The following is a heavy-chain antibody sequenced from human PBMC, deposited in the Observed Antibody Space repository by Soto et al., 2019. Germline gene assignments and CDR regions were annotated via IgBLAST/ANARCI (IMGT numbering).Heavy chain of an antibody. CDR2: IYYSRST. Sequence: TSETLSLTCTVSGGSISSYYWSWIRQPPGKGLEWIGYIYYSRSTNYNPSLKSRVTISVDTSKNQFSLKLSSVTAADTAVYYCARTSYYDFWSGSMRRYYFDYWGQGTLVTVSS. CDR1: GGSISSYY. CDR3: ARTSYYDFWSGSMRRYYFDY. J-gene: IGHJ4*02. V-gene: IGHV4-59*08. D-gene: IGHD3-3*01.